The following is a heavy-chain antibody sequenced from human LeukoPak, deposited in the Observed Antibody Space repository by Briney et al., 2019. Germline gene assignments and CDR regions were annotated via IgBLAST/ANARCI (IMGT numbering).Heavy chain of an antibody. V-gene: IGHV1-18*01. CDR1: GGTFSSYA. CDR2: ISAYNGNT. CDR3: ARDRRYPIAAAGTGTDY. Sequence: ASVKVSCKASGGTFSSYAISWVRQAPGQGLEWMGWISAYNGNTNYAQKLQGRVTMTTDTSTSTAYMELRSLRSDDTAVYYCARDRRYPIAAAGTGTDYWGQGTLVTVSS. J-gene: IGHJ4*02. D-gene: IGHD6-13*01.